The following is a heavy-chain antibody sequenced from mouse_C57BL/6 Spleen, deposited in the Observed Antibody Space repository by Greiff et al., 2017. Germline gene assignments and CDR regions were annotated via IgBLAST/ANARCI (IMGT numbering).Heavy chain of an antibody. Sequence: EVQLQQFGAELVRPGASVKLSCTASGFNIKDDYMHWVKQRPEQGLEWIGWIDPENGDTEYASKFQGKATITADTSSNTAYLQLSSLTSEDTAVYYCTTWDGNYFGAYWGQGTLVTVSA. CDR3: TTWDGNYFGAY. CDR2: IDPENGDT. CDR1: GFNIKDDY. J-gene: IGHJ3*01. D-gene: IGHD2-1*01. V-gene: IGHV14-4*01.